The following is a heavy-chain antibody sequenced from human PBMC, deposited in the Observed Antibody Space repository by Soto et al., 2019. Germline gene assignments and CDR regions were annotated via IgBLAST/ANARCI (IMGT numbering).Heavy chain of an antibody. D-gene: IGHD6-13*01. CDR2: IYHSGST. J-gene: IGHJ6*02. Sequence: QLQLQESGSGLVKPSQTLSLTCAVSGGSISSGGYSWSWIRQPPGKGLEWIGYIYHSGSTYYNPSLKSRVTISGDRSKTQFSLKLSSVTAADTAVYYCARGVGIAAAGTDYGMDVWGQGTTVTVSS. V-gene: IGHV4-30-2*01. CDR3: ARGVGIAAAGTDYGMDV. CDR1: GGSISSGGYS.